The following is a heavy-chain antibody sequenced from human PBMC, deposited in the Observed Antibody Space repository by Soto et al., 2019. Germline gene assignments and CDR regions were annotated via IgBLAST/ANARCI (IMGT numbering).Heavy chain of an antibody. D-gene: IGHD2-2*01. CDR2: MNPNSGNT. Sequence: ASVKVSCKASGYTFTSYDINWVRQAAGQGLEWMGWMNPNSGNTVYAQKFQGRVTMTRSTSISTAYMELSSLRSEDTAVYYCAREVVLVPATNWGQGTLVTVSS. CDR1: GYTFTSYD. V-gene: IGHV1-8*01. CDR3: AREVVLVPATN. J-gene: IGHJ4*02.